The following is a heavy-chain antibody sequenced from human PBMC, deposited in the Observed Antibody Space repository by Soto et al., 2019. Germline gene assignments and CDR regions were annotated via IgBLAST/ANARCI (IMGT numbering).Heavy chain of an antibody. CDR1: GFTFDDYG. D-gene: IGHD2-15*01. V-gene: IGHV3-20*04. J-gene: IGHJ4*02. CDR3: ARAGYWSGGSCYSIDY. Sequence: EVQLVESGGGVVRPGGSLRLSCAASGFTFDDYGMSWVRQAPGKGLEWVSGINWNGGSTGYADSVTDRFTISRDNAKNSLYLEMNSLRAEDTALYYCARAGYWSGGSCYSIDYWGQGTLFTVSS. CDR2: INWNGGST.